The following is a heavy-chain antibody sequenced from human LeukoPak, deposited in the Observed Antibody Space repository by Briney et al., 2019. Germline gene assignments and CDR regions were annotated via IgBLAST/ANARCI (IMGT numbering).Heavy chain of an antibody. Sequence: GASVKVSCKASGGTFSSYAISWVRQAPGQGLEWMGEIIPIFGTANYAQKFQGRVTITTDESTSTAYMELSSLRSEDTAVYYCARCNYGSGSYYDDYYYYYYMDVWGKGTTVTVSS. CDR1: GGTFSSYA. J-gene: IGHJ6*03. D-gene: IGHD3-10*01. CDR2: IIPIFGTA. V-gene: IGHV1-69*05. CDR3: ARCNYGSGSYYDDYYYYYYMDV.